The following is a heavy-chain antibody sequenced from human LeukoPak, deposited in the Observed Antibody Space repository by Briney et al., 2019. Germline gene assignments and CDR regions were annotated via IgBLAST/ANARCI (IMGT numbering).Heavy chain of an antibody. D-gene: IGHD3-10*01. CDR1: GGSISSYY. Sequence: SETLSLTCTVSGGSISSYYWSWIRQPAGKGLEWIGRIYTSGSTNYNPSLKSRVTMSVDTSKNQFSLKLSSVTAADTAVYYCAREGSDPFGELRYYFDYWGQGTLVTVSS. CDR3: AREGSDPFGELRYYFDY. V-gene: IGHV4-4*07. CDR2: IYTSGST. J-gene: IGHJ4*02.